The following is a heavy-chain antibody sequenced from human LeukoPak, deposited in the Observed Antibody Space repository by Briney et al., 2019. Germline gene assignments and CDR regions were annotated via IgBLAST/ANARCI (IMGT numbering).Heavy chain of an antibody. V-gene: IGHV4-59*12. D-gene: IGHD3-10*01. CDR3: ARGPYSSHDHLGFYYYKGLDV. CDR1: GGSISSYY. Sequence: SETLSLTCTVSGGSISSYYWSWIRQPPGKGLEWIGYIYYSGSTSYNPSLKSRVTLSVDRSQNKFSLKMTSMTAADTAVYYCARGPYSSHDHLGFYYYKGLDVWGPGTTVIVSS. CDR2: IYYSGST. J-gene: IGHJ6*02.